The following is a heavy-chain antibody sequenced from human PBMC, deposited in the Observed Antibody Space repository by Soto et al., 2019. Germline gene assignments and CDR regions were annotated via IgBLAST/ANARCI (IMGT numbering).Heavy chain of an antibody. J-gene: IGHJ5*02. V-gene: IGHV3-7*01. CDR3: ARDPSGYATNGFDP. Sequence: HPGGSLRLSCAASGFTFSSYGMTWFRQAPGKGLEWVANIKQDGSEKYYVDSVKGRFTISRDNAKNSLYLQMNSLRAEDTAVYYCARDPSGYATNGFDPWGQGTLVTVSS. CDR1: GFTFSSYG. D-gene: IGHD5-12*01. CDR2: IKQDGSEK.